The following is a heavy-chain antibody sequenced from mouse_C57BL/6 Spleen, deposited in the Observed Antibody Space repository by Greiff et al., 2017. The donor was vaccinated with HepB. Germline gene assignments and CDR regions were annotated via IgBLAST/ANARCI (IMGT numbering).Heavy chain of an antibody. V-gene: IGHV1-59*01. Sequence: VQLQQPGAELVRPGTSVKLSCKASGYTFTSYWMHWVKQRPGQGLEWIGVIDPSDSYTNYNQKFKGKATLTVDTSSSTAYMQLSSLTSEDSAVYYCARRMGFDYWGQGTTPTVSS. CDR1: GYTFTSYW. CDR2: IDPSDSYT. CDR3: ARRMGFDY. J-gene: IGHJ2*01.